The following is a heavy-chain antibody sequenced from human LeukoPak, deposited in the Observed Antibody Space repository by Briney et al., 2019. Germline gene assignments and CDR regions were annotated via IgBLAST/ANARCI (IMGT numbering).Heavy chain of an antibody. CDR2: MNPNSGNT. J-gene: IGHJ4*02. D-gene: IGHD6-19*01. CDR3: ARDTGVILVAGPIPTDY. Sequence: GASVKVSCKASGYTFTSYDINWVRQATGQGLEWMGWMNPNSGNTGYAQKFQGRVTMTRNTSISTAYMELSSLRSEDTAVYYCARDTGVILVAGPIPTDYWGQGTLVTVSS. CDR1: GYTFTSYD. V-gene: IGHV1-8*01.